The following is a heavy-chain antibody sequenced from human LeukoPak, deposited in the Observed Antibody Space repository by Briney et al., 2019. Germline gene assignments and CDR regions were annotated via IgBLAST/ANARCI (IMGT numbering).Heavy chain of an antibody. V-gene: IGHV3-7*01. J-gene: IGHJ6*02. CDR2: IKQDGGEK. CDR3: VRAMDV. Sequence: QSGGSLRLSCAASGFTFSTYWMTWVRQVPGKGLEWVANIKQDGGEKYYVASVKGRFTISRDNAENSVSLQMNSLRAEDTAVYYCVRAMDVWGQGTTVTVSS. CDR1: GFTFSTYW.